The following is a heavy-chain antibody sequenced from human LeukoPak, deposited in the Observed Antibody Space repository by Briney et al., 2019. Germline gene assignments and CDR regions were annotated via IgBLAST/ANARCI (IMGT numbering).Heavy chain of an antibody. D-gene: IGHD3-22*01. CDR3: ARVFRYYYDSSGYYHFDY. CDR2: INSDGSST. CDR1: GFTFSSYW. Sequence: RGSLRLSCAASGFTFSSYWMHWVRQAPGKGLVWVSRINSDGSSTSYADSVKGRFTISRDNAKNTLYLQMNSLRAEDTAVYYCARVFRYYYDSSGYYHFDYWGQGTLVTVSS. V-gene: IGHV3-74*01. J-gene: IGHJ4*02.